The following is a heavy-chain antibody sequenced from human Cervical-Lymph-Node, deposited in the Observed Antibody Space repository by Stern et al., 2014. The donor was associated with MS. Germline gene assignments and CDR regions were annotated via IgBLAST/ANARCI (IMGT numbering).Heavy chain of an antibody. D-gene: IGHD2-15*01. CDR1: GGSISRGDYY. V-gene: IGHV4-31*03. CDR3: ARDDGYCSGGSCPNWFDP. J-gene: IGHJ5*02. CDR2: LSSSGSA. Sequence: QVQLVESGPGLVKPSETLSLTCTVSGGSISRGDYYWSWIRQHPGQGLEWIGYLSSSGSAYYNPSLKSRVTISVDTSKNHFSLKLSSVTPADTAVYYCARDDGYCSGGSCPNWFDPWGQGTLVTVSS.